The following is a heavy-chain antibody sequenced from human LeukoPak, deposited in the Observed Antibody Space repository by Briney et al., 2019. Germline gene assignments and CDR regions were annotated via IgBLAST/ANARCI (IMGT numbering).Heavy chain of an antibody. CDR2: IRYDGSNK. D-gene: IGHD2-15*01. CDR3: ASSIVVVVAATTGTDY. Sequence: GGSLRLSCAASGFTFSNYAMHWVRQAPGKGLEWVAFIRYDGSNKYYADSVKGRFTISRDNSKNTLYLQMNSLRAEDTAVYYCASSIVVVVAATTGTDYWGQGTLVTVSS. J-gene: IGHJ4*02. CDR1: GFTFSNYA. V-gene: IGHV3-30*02.